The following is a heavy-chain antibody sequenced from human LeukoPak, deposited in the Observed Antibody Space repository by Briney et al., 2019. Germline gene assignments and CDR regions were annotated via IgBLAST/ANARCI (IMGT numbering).Heavy chain of an antibody. J-gene: IGHJ5*02. CDR2: IYYSGRT. D-gene: IGHD6-13*01. Sequence: SETLSLTCTVSGGSMSNYYWSWIRQPPGQGLEWIVHIYYSGRTRYSPSLNSRGTISGDMSKNQFSLKLSSVTAADTAVYYCASIATSLDWFDPWGQGTLVTVSS. V-gene: IGHV4-59*01. CDR3: ASIATSLDWFDP. CDR1: GGSMSNYY.